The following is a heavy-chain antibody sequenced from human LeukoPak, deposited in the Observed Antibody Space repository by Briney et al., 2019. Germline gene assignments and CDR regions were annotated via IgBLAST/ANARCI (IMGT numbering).Heavy chain of an antibody. J-gene: IGHJ4*02. Sequence: RGASVKVSCKASGGTFSSYAISWVRQAPGQGLEWMGGIIPIFGTANYAQKFQGRVTITADESTSTAYMELSSLRSEDTAVYYCARVYAGGNLNLPDYWGQGTLVTVSS. D-gene: IGHD4-23*01. CDR1: GGTFSSYA. V-gene: IGHV1-69*13. CDR2: IIPIFGTA. CDR3: ARVYAGGNLNLPDY.